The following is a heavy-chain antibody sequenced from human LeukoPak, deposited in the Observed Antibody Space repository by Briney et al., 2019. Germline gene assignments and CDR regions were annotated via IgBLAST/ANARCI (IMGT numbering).Heavy chain of an antibody. D-gene: IGHD6-13*01. V-gene: IGHV4-39*07. CDR1: GGSISSSSYY. CDR2: IYYSGST. Sequence: PSETLSLTCTVSGGSISSSSYYWGWIRQPPGKGLEWIGSIYYSGSTYYNPSLKSRVTISVDTSKNQFSLKLSSVTAADTAVYYCAREGYSSSSPLKAFDIWGQGTMVTVSS. J-gene: IGHJ3*02. CDR3: AREGYSSSSPLKAFDI.